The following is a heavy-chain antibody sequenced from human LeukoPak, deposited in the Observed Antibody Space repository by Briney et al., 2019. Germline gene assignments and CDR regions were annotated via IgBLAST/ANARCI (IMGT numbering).Heavy chain of an antibody. Sequence: GGSLRLSCAASGFTFSTYEMNWVRQAPGKGLEWVSYISSSGSTIYYADSVKGRFTISRDNSKNTLYLQMGSLRAEDMAVYYCARERPPHYDFWSGYFWGYYYYYMDVWGKGTTVTVSS. CDR2: ISSSGSTI. CDR3: ARERPPHYDFWSGYFWGYYYYYMDV. V-gene: IGHV3-48*03. D-gene: IGHD3-3*01. J-gene: IGHJ6*03. CDR1: GFTFSTYE.